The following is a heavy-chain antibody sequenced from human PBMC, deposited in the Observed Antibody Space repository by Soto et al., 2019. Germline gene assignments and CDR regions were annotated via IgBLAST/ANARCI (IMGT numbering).Heavy chain of an antibody. CDR2: IIPIFGTA. CDR3: ARDKYRSGWGDY. D-gene: IGHD6-19*01. J-gene: IGHJ4*02. CDR1: GGTFSSYA. Sequence: QVQLVQSGAEVKKPGSSVNVSCKASGGTFSSYAISWVRQAPGQGLEWMGGIIPIFGTANYAQKFQGRVTIAADESTSTACIELSSLRSEDTSVYYGARDKYRSGWGDYWGQRALVTVSS. V-gene: IGHV1-69*01.